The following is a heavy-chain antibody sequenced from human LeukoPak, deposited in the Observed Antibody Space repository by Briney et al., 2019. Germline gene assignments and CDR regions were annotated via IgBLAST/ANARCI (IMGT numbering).Heavy chain of an antibody. CDR1: GFTFSSHG. CDR3: AGEGHEYSSSLVRLNWFDP. J-gene: IGHJ5*02. D-gene: IGHD6-6*01. CDR2: ISGSGGST. V-gene: IGHV3-23*01. Sequence: GGSLRLSCAASGFTFSSHGMSWVRQAPGKGLEWVSAISGSGGSTYYADSVKGRFTISRDNAKNSLYLQMNSLRAEDTAVYYCAGEGHEYSSSLVRLNWFDPWGQGTLVTVSS.